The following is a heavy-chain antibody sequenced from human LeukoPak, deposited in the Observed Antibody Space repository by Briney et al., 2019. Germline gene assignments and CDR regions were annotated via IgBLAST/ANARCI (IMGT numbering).Heavy chain of an antibody. Sequence: ASVKVSCKASGYTFTSYYMHWVRQAPGQGLEWMGLINPTGGNTGYAQKFQGRVTMTTDTSTSTAYMELRSLRSDDTAVYYCASSSFDAFDIWGQGTMVTVSS. CDR1: GYTFTSYY. CDR2: INPTGGNT. J-gene: IGHJ3*02. CDR3: ASSSFDAFDI. V-gene: IGHV1-46*01. D-gene: IGHD2-2*01.